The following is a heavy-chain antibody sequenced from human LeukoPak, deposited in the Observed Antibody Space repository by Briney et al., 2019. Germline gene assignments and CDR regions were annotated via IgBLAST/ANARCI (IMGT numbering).Heavy chain of an antibody. V-gene: IGHV3-21*04. CDR2: ISSGSTYI. J-gene: IGHJ4*02. CDR1: GFTFSSYS. CDR3: ARDRSRNYSCDY. D-gene: IGHD2-2*01. Sequence: GGSLRLSCTASGFTFSSYSMNWVRQAPGKGLEWVSSISSGSTYIYYADSVKGRFTVSRDNSKNTLYLQMNSLRAEDTALYYCARDRSRNYSCDYWGQGTLVSVSS.